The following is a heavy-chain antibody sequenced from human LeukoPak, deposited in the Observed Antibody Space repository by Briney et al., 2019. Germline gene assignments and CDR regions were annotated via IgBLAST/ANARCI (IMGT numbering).Heavy chain of an antibody. CDR1: GFTFSSYA. D-gene: IGHD3-9*01. CDR2: ISGSGGST. V-gene: IGHV3-23*01. Sequence: GSLRLSCAASGFTFSSYAMSWVRQAPGKGLEWVSAISGSGGSTYYADSVKGRFTISRDNSKNTLYLQMNSLRAEDTAVYYCAKGEPYYDILTGYYTPFDYWGQGTLVTVSS. J-gene: IGHJ4*02. CDR3: AKGEPYYDILTGYYTPFDY.